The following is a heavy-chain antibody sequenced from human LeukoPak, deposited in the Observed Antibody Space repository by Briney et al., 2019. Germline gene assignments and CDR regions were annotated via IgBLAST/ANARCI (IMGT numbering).Heavy chain of an antibody. CDR3: AKDRGYCSGGSCYSEDFDY. CDR2: ISGSGGNT. Sequence: PGGSLRLSCAASGFTFSSYAMSWVRQAPGKGLEWVSAISGSGGNTYYADSVKGRFTISRDNSKNTLYLQMNSLRAEDTAVYYCAKDRGYCSGGSCYSEDFDYWGQGTLVTVSS. J-gene: IGHJ4*02. CDR1: GFTFSSYA. D-gene: IGHD2-15*01. V-gene: IGHV3-23*01.